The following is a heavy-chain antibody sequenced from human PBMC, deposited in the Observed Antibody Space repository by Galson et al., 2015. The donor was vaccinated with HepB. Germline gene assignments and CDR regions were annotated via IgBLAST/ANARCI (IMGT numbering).Heavy chain of an antibody. CDR3: ARGIAGSHAFDI. D-gene: IGHD2-15*01. J-gene: IGHJ3*02. CDR2: ISSSSSYT. V-gene: IGHV3-11*05. Sequence: SLRLSCAASGFTFSDYYMSWIRQAPGKGLEWVSYISSSSSYTNYADSVKGRFSISRDNAKNSLYLQMNSLRAEDTAVYYCARGIAGSHAFDIWGQGTMVTVSS. CDR1: GFTFSDYY.